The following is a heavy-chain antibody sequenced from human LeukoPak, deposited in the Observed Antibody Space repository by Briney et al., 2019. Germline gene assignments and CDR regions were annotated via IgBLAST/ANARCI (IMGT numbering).Heavy chain of an antibody. CDR1: GYTFTGYY. D-gene: IGHD5-18*01. CDR2: INPNSGGT. V-gene: IGHV1-2*02. Sequence: GASVKVSCKASGYTFTGYYMHWVRQAPGQGLEWMGWINPNSGGTNYAQKFQGRVTMTRDTSISTAYMELSSLRSEDTAVYYCATVSSLTPRGYSYRLIMGGIDYWGQGTLVTVSS. J-gene: IGHJ4*02. CDR3: ATVSSLTPRGYSYRLIMGGIDY.